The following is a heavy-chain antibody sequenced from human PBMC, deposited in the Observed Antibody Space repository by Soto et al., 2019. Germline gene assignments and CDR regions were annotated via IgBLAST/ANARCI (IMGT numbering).Heavy chain of an antibody. CDR1: GYTFTSYD. CDR2: MNPNSGNT. D-gene: IGHD3-9*01. V-gene: IGHV1-8*01. J-gene: IGHJ5*02. Sequence: QVQLVQSGAEVKKPGASVKVSCKASGYTFTSYDINWVRQATGQGLEWMGWMNPNSGNTGYAQKCQGRVTMTRNTSISTAYMELSSLRSEDTAVYYCARGGVLRYFDWLLYGDWFDPWGQGTLVTVSA. CDR3: ARGGVLRYFDWLLYGDWFDP.